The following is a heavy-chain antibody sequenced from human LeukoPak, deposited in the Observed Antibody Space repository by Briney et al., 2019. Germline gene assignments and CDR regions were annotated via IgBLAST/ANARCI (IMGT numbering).Heavy chain of an antibody. Sequence: GESPKTSRKGSGYSLATYWIDRVPQIPRKGPELMGIIYPGDSDTRYSPSFQGQITVSADKSTSTAYLQWSSLKVSDSATYCCARSLAGTMFGGYGVGVWGRGTGVSV. CDR3: ARSLAGTMFGGYGVGV. CDR1: GYSLATYW. D-gene: IGHD3-10*02. J-gene: IGHJ6*02. V-gene: IGHV5-51*01. CDR2: IYPGDSDT.